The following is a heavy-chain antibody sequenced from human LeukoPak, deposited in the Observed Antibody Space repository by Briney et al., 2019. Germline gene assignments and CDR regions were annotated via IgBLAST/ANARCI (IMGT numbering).Heavy chain of an antibody. V-gene: IGHV3-7*01. CDR1: GFTFSSYW. D-gene: IGHD3-10*01. CDR3: ARGLLWFPI. CDR2: IKRDGSEK. Sequence: GGSLRLSCAASGFTFSSYWMSWVRQAPGKGLVWVANIKRDGSEKYYVDSVKGRFTISRDNAKNSLYLQMNSLRAADTDVYYCARGLLWFPIWGQGTKVTVSS. J-gene: IGHJ3*02.